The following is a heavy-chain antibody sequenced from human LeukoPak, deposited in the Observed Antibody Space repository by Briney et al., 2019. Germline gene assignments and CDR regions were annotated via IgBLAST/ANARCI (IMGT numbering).Heavy chain of an antibody. D-gene: IGHD3-10*01. V-gene: IGHV3-30-3*01. Sequence: GGSLRLSCAASGFTFSSYAMHWVRQAPGEGLEWVAVISYDGSNKYYADSVKGRFTISRDNSKNTLYLQMNSLRAEDTAVYYCARSYYYGSGSYYDYWGQGTLVTVSS. CDR1: GFTFSSYA. J-gene: IGHJ4*02. CDR3: ARSYYYGSGSYYDY. CDR2: ISYDGSNK.